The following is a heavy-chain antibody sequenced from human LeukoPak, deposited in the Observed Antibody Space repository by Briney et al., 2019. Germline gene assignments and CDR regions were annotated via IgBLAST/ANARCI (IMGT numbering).Heavy chain of an antibody. CDR2: IRYDGSNK. CDR1: GSTFSNAW. Sequence: GGSLRLSCAASGSTFSNAWMSWVRQAPGKGLEWVAFIRYDGSNKYYADSVKGRFTISRDNSKNTLYLQMNSLRAEDTAVYYCAKAKGTGYAVQHYYYYMDVWGKGTTVTVSS. V-gene: IGHV3-30*02. J-gene: IGHJ6*03. D-gene: IGHD3/OR15-3a*01. CDR3: AKAKGTGYAVQHYYYYMDV.